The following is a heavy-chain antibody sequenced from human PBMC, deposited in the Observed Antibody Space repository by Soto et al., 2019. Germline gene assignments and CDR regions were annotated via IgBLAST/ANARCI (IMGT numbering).Heavy chain of an antibody. CDR3: ARGGDDCSTTSCYVVEY. V-gene: IGHV1-3*01. J-gene: IGHJ4*02. CDR1: GYTFSIYA. Sequence: QVQFVKSWSEVKKPGASVMVSCKASGYTFSIYAMHWVRQAPGQRLEWMGWINAGNGYTKYSQKFQGRVTITRDTSASTVYMQLSSLTSEDTAVYYCARGGDDCSTTSCYVVEYWGQGTLVTVSS. CDR2: INAGNGYT. D-gene: IGHD2-2*01.